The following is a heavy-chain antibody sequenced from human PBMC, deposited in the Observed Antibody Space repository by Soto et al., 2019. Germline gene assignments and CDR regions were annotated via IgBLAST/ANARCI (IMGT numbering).Heavy chain of an antibody. J-gene: IGHJ4*02. CDR1: GFSFSSYS. CDR2: INGGGDRT. Sequence: PGGSLRLSCKASGFSFSSYSMSWVRQAPAKGPEWVSTINGGGDRTYYADSVKGRFTISRDNSKNTLYLEMDSLRVEDTAVYYCTRDIGGRGALWGPGTLVTVSS. CDR3: TRDIGGRGAL. D-gene: IGHD3-16*01. V-gene: IGHV3-23*01.